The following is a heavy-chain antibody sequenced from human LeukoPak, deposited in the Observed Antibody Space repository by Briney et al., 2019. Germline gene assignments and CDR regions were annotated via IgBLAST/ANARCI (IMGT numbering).Heavy chain of an antibody. Sequence: SETLSLTCAVYGGSISGYYWSWIRQPPGKGLEWIAEIHHSGSTNYNPSLKSRVTISIDTSKNQFSLKLSSVTAADTAVYYCARSDYGSGNYYWSLDYWGQEPWSPSPQ. CDR1: GGSISGYY. D-gene: IGHD3-10*01. CDR2: IHHSGST. CDR3: ARSDYGSGNYYWSLDY. V-gene: IGHV4-34*01. J-gene: IGHJ4*01.